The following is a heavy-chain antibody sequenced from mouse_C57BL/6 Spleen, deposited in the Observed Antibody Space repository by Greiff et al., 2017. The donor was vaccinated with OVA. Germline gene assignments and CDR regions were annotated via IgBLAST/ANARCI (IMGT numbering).Heavy chain of an antibody. D-gene: IGHD1-1*01. V-gene: IGHV1-20*01. CDR2: INPYNGDT. CDR3: AREGSYYGSSYGSNYFDY. Sequence: VQLQQSGPELVKPGDSVKISCKASGYSFTGYFMNWVMQSHGKSLEWIGRINPYNGDTFYNQKFKGKATLTVDKSSSTAHMELRSLTSEDSAVYYCAREGSYYGSSYGSNYFDYWGQGTTVTVSS. J-gene: IGHJ2*01. CDR1: GYSFTGYF.